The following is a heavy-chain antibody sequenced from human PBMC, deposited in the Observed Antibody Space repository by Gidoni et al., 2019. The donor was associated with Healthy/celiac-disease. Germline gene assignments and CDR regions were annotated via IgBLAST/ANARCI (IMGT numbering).Heavy chain of an antibody. V-gene: IGHV1-69*01. CDR1: GGTFSSYA. CDR3: ARGYYDSSGRTFGYYYYGMDV. J-gene: IGHJ6*02. D-gene: IGHD3-22*01. CDR2: IIPIVGTA. Sequence: QVQLVQSGAEVKKPGSSVKVSCKASGGTFSSYATSWVRQAPGQGLEWMGGIIPIVGTANYEQKFQGRVTITADESTSTAYMELSSLRSEDTAVYYCARGYYDSSGRTFGYYYYGMDVWGQGTTVTVSS.